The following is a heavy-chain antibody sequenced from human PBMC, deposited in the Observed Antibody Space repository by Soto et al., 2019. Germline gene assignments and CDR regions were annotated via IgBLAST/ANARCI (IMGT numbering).Heavy chain of an antibody. CDR1: GFTFSRYE. CDR2: LDTAGDT. D-gene: IGHD3-10*01. Sequence: EVQLVESGGGLVQPGGSLRLSCAASGFTFSRYEMHWVRQATGKGLEWVSALDTAGDTYYPDSVKGRFTISRENAKNFLYLQMNSLRAGDTAVYYCARSSGSFYYMDVWGKGTTVTVSS. J-gene: IGHJ6*03. CDR3: ARSSGSFYYMDV. V-gene: IGHV3-13*01.